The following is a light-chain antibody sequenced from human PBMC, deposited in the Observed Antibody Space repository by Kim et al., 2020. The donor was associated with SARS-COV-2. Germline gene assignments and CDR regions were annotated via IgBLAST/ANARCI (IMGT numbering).Light chain of an antibody. CDR2: DVN. CDR3: TSHTTGAARV. J-gene: IGLJ3*02. V-gene: IGLV2-14*03. CDR1: SSEVGAYNY. Sequence: GQSITITCTGTSSEVGAYNYVSWYQHHPGKAPKRIIYDVNNRPSGASYRFSGSKSGNTASLTISGLQAEDDADYYCTSHTTGAARVFGGGTQLTVL.